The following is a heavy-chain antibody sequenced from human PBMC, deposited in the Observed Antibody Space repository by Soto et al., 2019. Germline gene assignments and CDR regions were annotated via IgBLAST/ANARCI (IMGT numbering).Heavy chain of an antibody. D-gene: IGHD2-15*01. J-gene: IGHJ5*02. CDR2: INPYNANT. Sequence: GASVKVPCKASGYTLTDHGISWVRQAPGQGLEWMGWINPYNANTRYGEKVQGRVTMTTDTSSTVYMELTGLTSDDTAVYYCARDWTTPSCVSSSCPRGRWFDPWGQGTLVTVSS. V-gene: IGHV1-18*04. CDR1: GYTLTDHG. CDR3: ARDWTTPSCVSSSCPRGRWFDP.